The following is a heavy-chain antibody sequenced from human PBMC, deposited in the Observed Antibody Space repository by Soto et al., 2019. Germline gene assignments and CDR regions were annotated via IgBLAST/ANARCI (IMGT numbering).Heavy chain of an antibody. CDR2: VHPSGST. Sequence: SETLSLTCAVSGGSLSDYYWPWIRQSPGKGLEWIGEVHPSGSTYYNPSLRSRVTISVDTSKNQFSLKLTSLTAADTAIYYCARGRDEYKLGNVWGQGTTVTVSS. CDR3: ARGRDEYKLGNV. V-gene: IGHV4-34*01. D-gene: IGHD1-1*01. J-gene: IGHJ6*02. CDR1: GGSLSDYY.